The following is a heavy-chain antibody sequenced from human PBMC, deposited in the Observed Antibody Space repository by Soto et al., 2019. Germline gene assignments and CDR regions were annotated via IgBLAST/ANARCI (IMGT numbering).Heavy chain of an antibody. Sequence: QVQLVESGGGVVQPGRSLRLSCVASGFTFSLYGMHWVHQAPGKGLEWVALISYDESNKLYTDSVKGRFTISRDNSKNTLYLQMNSLKSDDTAVYYCANQRGFWSGYHPPGMDVWGQGTTVTVSS. V-gene: IGHV3-30*18. CDR3: ANQRGFWSGYHPPGMDV. D-gene: IGHD3-3*01. CDR2: ISYDESNK. J-gene: IGHJ6*01. CDR1: GFTFSLYG.